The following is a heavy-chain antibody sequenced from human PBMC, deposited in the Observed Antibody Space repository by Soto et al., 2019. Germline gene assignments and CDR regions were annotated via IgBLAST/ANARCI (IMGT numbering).Heavy chain of an antibody. CDR1: GFRFSIYS. CDR3: ARSVEGHFDY. Sequence: EVQLVESGGGLVQPGGSLRLSCAASGFRFSIYSMNWVRQAPGKGLEWSAYITSDTKTIKYADSVKGRFIISRDNDKNLVYLQMNSLRDEETAVYYCARSVEGHFDYWGQGSVVTVST. D-gene: IGHD6-19*01. J-gene: IGHJ4*02. CDR2: ITSDTKTI. V-gene: IGHV3-48*02.